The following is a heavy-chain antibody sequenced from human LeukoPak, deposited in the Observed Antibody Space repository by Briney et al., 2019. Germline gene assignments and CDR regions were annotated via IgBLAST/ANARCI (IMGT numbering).Heavy chain of an antibody. D-gene: IGHD3-9*01. J-gene: IGHJ4*02. CDR2: ITGGGSGI. CDR3: AKWGDYDVLTGYYVSDY. Sequence: SGGSLRLSCAASGFTFSNYAMSWVRQAPGEGLEWVSAITGGGSGIYYADSMKSRFTISRDNSKNTLYLQINSLRAEDTAVYYCAKWGDYDVLTGYYVSDYWGQGTLVTVSS. V-gene: IGHV3-23*01. CDR1: GFTFSNYA.